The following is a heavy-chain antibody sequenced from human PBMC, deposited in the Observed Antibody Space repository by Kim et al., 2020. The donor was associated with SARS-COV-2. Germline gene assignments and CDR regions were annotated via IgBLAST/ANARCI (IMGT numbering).Heavy chain of an antibody. V-gene: IGHV3-33*05. CDR3: ASDPYRAVAGMLDY. J-gene: IGHJ4*02. Sequence: GGSLRLSCAASGFTFSSYGMHWVRQAPGKGLEWVAVISYDGSNKYYADSVKGRFTISRDNSKNTLYLQMNSLRAEDTAVYYCASDPYRAVAGMLDYWGQGTLVTVSS. CDR1: GFTFSSYG. CDR2: ISYDGSNK. D-gene: IGHD6-19*01.